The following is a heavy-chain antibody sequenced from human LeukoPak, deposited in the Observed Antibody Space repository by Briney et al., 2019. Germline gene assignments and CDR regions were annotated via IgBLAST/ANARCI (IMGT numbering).Heavy chain of an antibody. V-gene: IGHV3-7*01. CDR2: IKQDGSEK. CDR3: ASDRDYYDSTGYLFDY. D-gene: IGHD3-22*01. Sequence: GGSLRLSCAASGFTFSRYWMSWVRQAPGKGLEWVANIKQDGSEKYYVGSVKGRFTITRDNAKNSVFLQMNSLRAEDTAVYYCASDRDYYDSTGYLFDYWGQGTLVTVSS. CDR1: GFTFSRYW. J-gene: IGHJ4*02.